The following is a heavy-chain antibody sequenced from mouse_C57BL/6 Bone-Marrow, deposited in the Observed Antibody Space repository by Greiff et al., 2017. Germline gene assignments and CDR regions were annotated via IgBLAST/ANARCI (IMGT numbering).Heavy chain of an antibody. Sequence: EVQLQESGTVLARPGASVKMSCKTSGYTFTSYWMHWVKQRPGQGLEWIGAIYPGNSDTSYNQKFKGKAKLTAVTSASTAYMELSSLTNEDSAVYYCTGGGIYYYGSSSPWFAYWGQGTLVTVSA. CDR2: IYPGNSDT. J-gene: IGHJ3*01. V-gene: IGHV1-5*01. D-gene: IGHD1-1*01. CDR3: TGGGIYYYGSSSPWFAY. CDR1: GYTFTSYW.